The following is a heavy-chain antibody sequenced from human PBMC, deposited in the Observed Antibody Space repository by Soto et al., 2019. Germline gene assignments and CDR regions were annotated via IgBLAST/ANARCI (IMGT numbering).Heavy chain of an antibody. CDR1: GFTFSSYA. Sequence: EVQLLESGGGLVQPGGSLRLSCAASGFTFSSYAMSWVRQAPGKGLEWVSAISGSGGSTYYADSVKGRFTISRDNSKNTLYLQMNSLRAEDTAVYYCATVVVGATIVDYYYYGMDVWGQGTTVTVSS. D-gene: IGHD1-26*01. J-gene: IGHJ6*02. CDR2: ISGSGGST. CDR3: ATVVVGATIVDYYYYGMDV. V-gene: IGHV3-23*01.